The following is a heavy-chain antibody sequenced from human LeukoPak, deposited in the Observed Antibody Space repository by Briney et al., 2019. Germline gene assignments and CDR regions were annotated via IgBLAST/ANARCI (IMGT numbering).Heavy chain of an antibody. CDR2: INPNSGGT. Sequence: ASVKVSCKASGYTFTGYYMHWVRQAPGQGLEWMGWINPNSGGTNYAQKFQGWVTMTRDTSISTAYMELSRLRSDDTAVYYCARGGDVVVPAAMEVSVQSSSFDPWGQGTLVPVSS. J-gene: IGHJ5*02. V-gene: IGHV1-2*04. D-gene: IGHD2-2*01. CDR3: ARGGDVVVPAAMEVSVQSSSFDP. CDR1: GYTFTGYY.